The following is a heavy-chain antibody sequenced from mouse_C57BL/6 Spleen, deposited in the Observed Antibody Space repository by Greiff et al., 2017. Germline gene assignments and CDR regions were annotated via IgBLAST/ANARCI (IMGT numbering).Heavy chain of an antibody. CDR2: ISDGGSYT. J-gene: IGHJ2*01. CDR3: ARGGELLDY. CDR1: GFTFSSYA. Sequence: EVQLVESGGGLVKPGGSLKLSCAASGFTFSSYALSWVRQTPEKRLEWVATISDGGSYTYYPDNVKGRFTISRDNAKNNLYLQMSHLKSEDTAMYYWARGGELLDYWGQGTTLTVSS. V-gene: IGHV5-4*01.